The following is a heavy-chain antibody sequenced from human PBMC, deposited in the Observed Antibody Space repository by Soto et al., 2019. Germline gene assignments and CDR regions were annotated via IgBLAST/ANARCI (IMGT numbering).Heavy chain of an antibody. CDR3: ARVLQRMPAEGIYPSYGGDI. Sequence: ASVKVSCKTSGYTFGSYVTTWVRQAPGQGLEWLGWISAHNGNTVYAQSLQGRVTMTTDTSTSTAYMELRSLRSDDTAVYYCARVLQRMPAEGIYPSYGGDIGGAGTPLTVTS. V-gene: IGHV1-18*01. CDR1: GYTFGSYV. J-gene: IGHJ4*03. CDR2: ISAHNGNT. D-gene: IGHD2-15*01.